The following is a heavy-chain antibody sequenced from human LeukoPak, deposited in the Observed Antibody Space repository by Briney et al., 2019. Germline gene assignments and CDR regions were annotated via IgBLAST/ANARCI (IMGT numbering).Heavy chain of an antibody. Sequence: SETLSLXCAVYGGSLSGYYWSWIRQPPGKGLEWIGEINHSGSTNYNPSLKSRVTISVDTSKNQFSLNLSSVTAADTAVYYCARVPYCSGGSCNYYYYYGMDVWGQGTTVTVSS. CDR2: INHSGST. V-gene: IGHV4-34*01. CDR3: ARVPYCSGGSCNYYYYYGMDV. J-gene: IGHJ6*02. CDR1: GGSLSGYY. D-gene: IGHD2-15*01.